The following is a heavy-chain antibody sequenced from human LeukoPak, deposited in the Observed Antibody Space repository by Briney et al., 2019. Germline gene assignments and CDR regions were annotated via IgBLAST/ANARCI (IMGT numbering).Heavy chain of an antibody. CDR3: AREGLSDSSSWYVNLGDYYYYYYMDV. D-gene: IGHD6-13*01. J-gene: IGHJ6*03. CDR1: GFTFSSYE. Sequence: GGSLRLSCAASGFTFSSYEMNWVRQAPGKGLEWVSYISSSGSTIYYADSVKGRFTISRDNAKNSLYLQMNSLRAEDTAVYYCAREGLSDSSSWYVNLGDYYYYYYMDVWGQGTTVTVSS. V-gene: IGHV3-48*03. CDR2: ISSSGSTI.